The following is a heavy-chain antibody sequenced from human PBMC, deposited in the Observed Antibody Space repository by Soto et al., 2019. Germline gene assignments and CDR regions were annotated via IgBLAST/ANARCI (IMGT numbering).Heavy chain of an antibody. V-gene: IGHV3-23*01. D-gene: IGHD1-20*01. CDR3: AISITGPLLPDAFDI. J-gene: IGHJ3*02. Sequence: GGSLRLSCAASGFTFSSYAMSWVRQAPGKGLEWVSAISGSGGSTYYADSVKGRCTISRDNSKNTLYLQMNSLRAEDTAVYYCAISITGPLLPDAFDIWGQGTMVTVSS. CDR1: GFTFSSYA. CDR2: ISGSGGST.